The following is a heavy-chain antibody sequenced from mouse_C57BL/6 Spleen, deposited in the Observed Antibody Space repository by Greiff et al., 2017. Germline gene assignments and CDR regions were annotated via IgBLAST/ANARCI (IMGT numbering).Heavy chain of an antibody. D-gene: IGHD3-2*02. CDR2: IYPGGVYT. V-gene: IGHV1-63*01. J-gene: IGHJ3*01. CDR3: ARAAQATGYWFAY. CDR1: GYTFTNYW. Sequence: QVQLKQSGAELVRPGTSVKMSCKASGYTFTNYWIGWAKQRPGHGLEWIGDIYPGGVYTNYNEKFKGKATLTADKSSSTAYMQFSSLTSEDSAIYYCARAAQATGYWFAYWGQGTLVTVSA.